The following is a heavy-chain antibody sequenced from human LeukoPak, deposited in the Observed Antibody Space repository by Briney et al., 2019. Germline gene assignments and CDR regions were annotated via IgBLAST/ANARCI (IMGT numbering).Heavy chain of an antibody. V-gene: IGHV1-2*02. CDR3: ARVSSGYYYLDY. CDR1: GYTFTGYY. Sequence: ASVKVSCKASGYTFTGYYMHWVRQAPGQGLEWMGWINPNSGGTNYAQKFQGRVTMTRDTSISTAYMELNRLRSDDTAVYYCARVSSGYYYLDYWGQGTLVTVSS. J-gene: IGHJ4*02. D-gene: IGHD3-22*01. CDR2: INPNSGGT.